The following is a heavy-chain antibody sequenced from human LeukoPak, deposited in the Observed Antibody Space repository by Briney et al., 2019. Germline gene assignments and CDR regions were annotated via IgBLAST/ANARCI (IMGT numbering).Heavy chain of an antibody. Sequence: ASVKVSCKTSGYTFTGYFMHWVRQAPGQGLEWVGWINPNSGGTYYAQKFEGRVTLTRDTSISTAYMELSRLRSDDTAFYYCARVTVTTEFDCWGQGTLLTVSS. J-gene: IGHJ4*02. CDR2: INPNSGGT. D-gene: IGHD4-17*01. V-gene: IGHV1-2*02. CDR1: GYTFTGYF. CDR3: ARVTVTTEFDC.